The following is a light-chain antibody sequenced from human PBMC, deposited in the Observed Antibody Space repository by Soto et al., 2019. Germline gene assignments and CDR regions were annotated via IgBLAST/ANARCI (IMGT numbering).Light chain of an antibody. CDR2: EAS. CDR1: QGISSS. Sequence: AIQLTQSPSSLSASLGDRVTITCRASQGISSSLAWLQQKAGNPPKVLIYEASVLATGVSSRFSGSGSGTDFTLTISSLQPEDFATYYCQQFNSYPWTFGQGTKVEVK. CDR3: QQFNSYPWT. V-gene: IGKV1-13*02. J-gene: IGKJ1*01.